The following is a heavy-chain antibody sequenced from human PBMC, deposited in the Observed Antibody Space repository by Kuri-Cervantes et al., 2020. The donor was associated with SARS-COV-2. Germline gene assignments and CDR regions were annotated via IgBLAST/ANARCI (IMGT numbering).Heavy chain of an antibody. CDR3: ARASFDFWSGYYTGYYFDY. Sequence: GGSLRLSCAASGFTFSDYYMSWIRQAPGKGLEWVSYISSSGSTIYYADSVKGRFTVSRDNAKNSLFLQMNSLRAEDTAVYYCARASFDFWSGYYTGYYFDYWGQGSLVTVSS. CDR1: GFTFSDYY. CDR2: ISSSGSTI. D-gene: IGHD3-3*01. J-gene: IGHJ4*02. V-gene: IGHV3-11*04.